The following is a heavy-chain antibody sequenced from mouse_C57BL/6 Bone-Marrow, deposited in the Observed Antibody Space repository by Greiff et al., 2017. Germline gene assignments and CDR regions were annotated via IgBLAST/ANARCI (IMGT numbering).Heavy chain of an antibody. CDR2: IDPSDSYT. D-gene: IGHD1-2*01. CDR3: ARSSLLRKDD. CDR1: GYTFTSYW. Sequence: QVQLQQPGAELVKPGASVKLSCKASGYTFTSYWMQWVKQRPGQGLEWIGEIDPSDSYTNYNQKFKGKATLTVDTSSSTAYMQLSSLTSEDSAVYYCARSSLLRKDDWGQGTTLTVSS. J-gene: IGHJ2*01. V-gene: IGHV1-50*01.